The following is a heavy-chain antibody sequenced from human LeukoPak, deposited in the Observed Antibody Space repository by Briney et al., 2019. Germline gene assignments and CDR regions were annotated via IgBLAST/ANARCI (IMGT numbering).Heavy chain of an antibody. CDR3: AKDGTGGSYDHYYMDV. D-gene: IGHD2-15*01. CDR1: GFTFSSYA. CDR2: ISYDGSNK. J-gene: IGHJ6*03. V-gene: IGHV3-30*04. Sequence: GGSLRLSCAASGFTFSSYAMHWVRQAPGKGLEWVAVISYDGSNKYYADSVKGRFTISRDNSKNTLYVQMNSLRAEDTAVYYCAKDGTGGSYDHYYMDVWGKGTTVTVSS.